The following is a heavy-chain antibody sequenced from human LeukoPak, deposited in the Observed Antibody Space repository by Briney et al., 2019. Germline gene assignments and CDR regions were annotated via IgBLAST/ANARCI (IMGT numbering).Heavy chain of an antibody. J-gene: IGHJ5*02. CDR3: AKKGLLWFGELQGFDP. V-gene: IGHV4-59*11. D-gene: IGHD3-10*01. Sequence: PSETLSLTCNVSGGSISSHYWSWIRQPPGKGLEWIGYIYYSGSTNYNPSLKSRVTISVDTSKNQFSLKLSSVTAADTAVYYCAKKGLLWFGELQGFDPWGQGTLVTVSS. CDR1: GGSISSHY. CDR2: IYYSGST.